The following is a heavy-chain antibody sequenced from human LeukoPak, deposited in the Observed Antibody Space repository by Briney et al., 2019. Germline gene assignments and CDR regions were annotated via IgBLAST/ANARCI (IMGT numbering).Heavy chain of an antibody. V-gene: IGHV3-11*01. D-gene: IGHD5-18*01. J-gene: IGHJ3*02. CDR2: ISRSGSSI. CDR3: ARDSEGYFGFDI. Sequence: GGSLRLSCAASGFTFSDYYMTWIRQAPGKGLEWVSHISRSGSSIYYADSVKGRFTISRDNAKNSLYLQMNSLRAEDTAVYYCARDSEGYFGFDIWGQGTMVTVSS. CDR1: GFTFSDYY.